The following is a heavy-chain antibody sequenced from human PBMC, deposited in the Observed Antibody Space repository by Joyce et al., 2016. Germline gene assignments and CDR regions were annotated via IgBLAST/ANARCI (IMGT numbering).Heavy chain of an antibody. V-gene: IGHV1-18*01. CDR1: GYTFTNYG. D-gene: IGHD1-14*01. CDR3: ARNHGDY. Sequence: QVQLVQSGAEVKKPGASVRVSCKASGYTFTNYGVSWVRQAPGQGLEWMGWISAYNGNTNYVHKFLGRVYIATDTTTMTAYMELRRLRSDDTAVYYCARNHGDYWGQRTLVTVSS. J-gene: IGHJ4*02. CDR2: ISAYNGNT.